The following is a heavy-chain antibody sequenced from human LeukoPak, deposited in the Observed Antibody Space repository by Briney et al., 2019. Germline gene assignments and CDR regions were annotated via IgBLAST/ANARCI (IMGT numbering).Heavy chain of an antibody. V-gene: IGHV3-23*01. CDR2: LRGNDESS. J-gene: IGHJ6*03. CDR1: GFTVSSNY. D-gene: IGHD1-1*01. CDR3: AKGPSTSSVYYMDV. Sequence: GGSLRLSCAASGFTVSSNYMSWVRQAPGKGLEWVSSLRGNDESSFYADSVKGRFTISRDNSKNTLYLQMNSLRAEDTAVYYCAKGPSTSSVYYMDVWGKGTTVTVSS.